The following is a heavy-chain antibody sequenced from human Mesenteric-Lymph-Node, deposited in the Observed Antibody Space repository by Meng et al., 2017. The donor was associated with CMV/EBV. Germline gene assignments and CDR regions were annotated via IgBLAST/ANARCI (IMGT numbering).Heavy chain of an antibody. V-gene: IGHV4-61*01. CDR3: VRGGGYLN. J-gene: IGHJ4*02. CDR1: GGSVSSGSYY. D-gene: IGHD5-12*01. CDR2: IYYSGST. Sequence: SETLSLTCTVSGGSVSSGSYYWSWIRQPPGKGLEWIGYIYYSGSTNYNPSLKSRVTISVDTSKNQFSLNLHSVTPVDTAVYYCVRGGGYLNWGQGTLVTVSS.